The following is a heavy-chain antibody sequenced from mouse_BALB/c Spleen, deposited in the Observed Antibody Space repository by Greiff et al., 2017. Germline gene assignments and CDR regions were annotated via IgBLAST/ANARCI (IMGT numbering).Heavy chain of an antibody. CDR3: ASSSYYYGSSYFAY. V-gene: IGHV1-87*01. D-gene: IGHD1-1*01. CDR1: GYTFTSYW. CDR2: IYPGDGDT. Sequence: VQLQQSGAELARPGASVKLSCKASGYTFTSYWMQWVKQRPGQGLEWIGAIYPGDGDTRYTQKFKGKATLTADKSSSTAYMQLSSLASEDSAVYYCASSSYYYGSSYFAYWGQGTLVTVSA. J-gene: IGHJ3*01.